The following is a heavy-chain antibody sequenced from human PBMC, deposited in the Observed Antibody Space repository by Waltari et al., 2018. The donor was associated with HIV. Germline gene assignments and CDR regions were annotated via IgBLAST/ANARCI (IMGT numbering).Heavy chain of an antibody. CDR1: GGSISSSSYF. J-gene: IGHJ3*02. V-gene: IGHV4-39*01. CDR3: ARHSVSLGAFDI. Sequence: QLQLQESGPGLVKPSETLSLTCTVPGGSISSSSYFWGWIRQPPGKGLEWIGSIYYSGSTYYNPSLKSRVTISVDTSKNQFSLKLSSVTAADTAVYYCARHSVSLGAFDIWGQGTMVTVSS. CDR2: IYYSGST.